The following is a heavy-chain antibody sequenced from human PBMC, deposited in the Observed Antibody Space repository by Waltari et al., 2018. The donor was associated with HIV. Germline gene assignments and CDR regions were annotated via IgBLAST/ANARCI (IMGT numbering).Heavy chain of an antibody. D-gene: IGHD3-16*01. CDR3: ASDFYGLHLGELRGNY. Sequence: ANYAQKFQGRVTITADKSTSTAYMELSSLRSEDTAVYYCASDFYGLHLGELRGNYWGQGTLVTVSS. V-gene: IGHV1-69*06. J-gene: IGHJ4*02. CDR2: A.